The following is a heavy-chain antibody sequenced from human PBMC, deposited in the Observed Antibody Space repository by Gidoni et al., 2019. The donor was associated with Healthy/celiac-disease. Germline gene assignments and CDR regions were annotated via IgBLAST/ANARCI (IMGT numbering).Heavy chain of an antibody. V-gene: IGHV1-2*02. CDR1: VYTFTGYY. CDR3: ARAYGIVGATFGY. Sequence: HAHLVQSGPEVQMPGASVTVSCKASVYTFTGYYMHWVRQVPGQGLEWMGWINPNSGGTNYAQKFQGRVTMTRDTSISTAYMELSRLRSDDTAVYYCARAYGIVGATFGYWGQGTLVTVSA. CDR2: INPNSGGT. J-gene: IGHJ4*02. D-gene: IGHD1-26*01.